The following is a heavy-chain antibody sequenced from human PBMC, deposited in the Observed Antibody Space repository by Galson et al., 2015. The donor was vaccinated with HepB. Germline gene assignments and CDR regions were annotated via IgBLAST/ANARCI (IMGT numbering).Heavy chain of an antibody. Sequence: SVKVSCKASGYTFTSYAMHWVRQAPGQRLEWMGWINAGNGNTKYSQKFQGRVTITRDTSASTAYMELSSLRSEDTAVYYCARDGNYCTNGVCPASPYYYYYMDVWGKGTTVTVSS. CDR1: GYTFTSYA. J-gene: IGHJ6*03. CDR2: INAGNGNT. V-gene: IGHV1-3*01. CDR3: ARDGNYCTNGVCPASPYYYYYMDV. D-gene: IGHD2-8*01.